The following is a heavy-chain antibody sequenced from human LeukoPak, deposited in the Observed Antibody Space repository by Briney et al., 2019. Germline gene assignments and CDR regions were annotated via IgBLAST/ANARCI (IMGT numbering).Heavy chain of an antibody. CDR2: IYHSGST. Sequence: SQTLSLTCTVHGGSISSGSYYWSSIRQPAGKGLEWIVRIYHSGSTNYNPSLKSRVPISVDAYKNQFSVELSSVTAADTAVYYCARVVSGTWAFDYWGQGTLVTVSS. CDR3: ARVVSGTWAFDY. V-gene: IGHV4-61*02. CDR1: GGSISSGSYY. D-gene: IGHD3-16*01. J-gene: IGHJ4*02.